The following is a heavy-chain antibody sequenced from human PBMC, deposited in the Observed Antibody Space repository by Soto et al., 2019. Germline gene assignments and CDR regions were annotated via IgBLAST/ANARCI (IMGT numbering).Heavy chain of an antibody. J-gene: IGHJ4*02. Sequence: GGSLRLSCAASGFTFSSYGMHWVRQAPGKGLEWVAVISYDGSNKYYADSVKGRFTISRDNSKNTLYLQMNSLRAEDTAVYYCAKGRSGIAAAGISEGPNYWGQGTLVTVSS. CDR3: AKGRSGIAAAGISEGPNY. V-gene: IGHV3-30*18. CDR2: ISYDGSNK. D-gene: IGHD6-13*01. CDR1: GFTFSSYG.